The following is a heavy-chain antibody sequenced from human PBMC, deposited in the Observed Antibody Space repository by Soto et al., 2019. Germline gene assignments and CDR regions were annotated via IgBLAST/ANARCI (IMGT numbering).Heavy chain of an antibody. J-gene: IGHJ6*02. Sequence: QVQLVQSGAEVKKPGASVKVSCKASGYTFTSYGISWVRQAPGQGLEWMGWISAYNGNTNYAQKLQGRVTMTTDTSTSTAYRELRSLRSDDTAVYYCARDSPYSSGWYSYYYGMDVWGQGTTVTVSS. CDR3: ARDSPYSSGWYSYYYGMDV. CDR2: ISAYNGNT. V-gene: IGHV1-18*01. D-gene: IGHD6-19*01. CDR1: GYTFTSYG.